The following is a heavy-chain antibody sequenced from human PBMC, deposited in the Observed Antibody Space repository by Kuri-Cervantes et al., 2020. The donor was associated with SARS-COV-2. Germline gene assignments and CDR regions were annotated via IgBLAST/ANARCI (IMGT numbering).Heavy chain of an antibody. CDR1: EFTFSSYA. V-gene: IGHV3-30-3*01. CDR3: ARDGYDSSGYYLDY. CDR2: ISYDGSNK. Sequence: GESLKISCAASEFTFSSYAMHWVRQAPGKGLEWVAVISYDGSNKYYADSVKGRFTISRDNSKDTLYLQMNSLRAEDTAAYYCARDGYDSSGYYLDYWGQGTLVTVSS. J-gene: IGHJ4*02. D-gene: IGHD3-22*01.